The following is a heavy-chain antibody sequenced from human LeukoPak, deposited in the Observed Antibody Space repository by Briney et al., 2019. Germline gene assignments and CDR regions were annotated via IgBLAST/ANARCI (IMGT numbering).Heavy chain of an antibody. Sequence: PGESLRLSCAASGFTFDDYAMHWVRLAPGKGLEWVSGISWNSGSIDYAVSVKGRFIISRDNAKNSLYLQMNSLRPEDTALYYCAKGTGRYWTFFDYWGQGTLVIVSS. CDR1: GFTFDDYA. J-gene: IGHJ4*02. V-gene: IGHV3-9*01. CDR2: ISWNSGSI. D-gene: IGHD1-26*01. CDR3: AKGTGRYWTFFDY.